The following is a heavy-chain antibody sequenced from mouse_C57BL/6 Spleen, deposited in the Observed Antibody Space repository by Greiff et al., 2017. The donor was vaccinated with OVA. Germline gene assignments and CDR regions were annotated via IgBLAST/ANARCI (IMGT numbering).Heavy chain of an antibody. CDR2: IDPDNGGT. J-gene: IGHJ3*01. Sequence: QVQLQQSGAELVRPGASVTLSCKASGYTFTDYEMHWVKQTPVHGLEWIGAIDPDNGGTAYNQKFKGKATLTADKSSSTAYMELRSLTSEDSAVYYCTRRWYDYEDGFAYWGQGTLVTVSA. CDR3: TRRWYDYEDGFAY. V-gene: IGHV1-15*01. CDR1: GYTFTDYE. D-gene: IGHD2-4*01.